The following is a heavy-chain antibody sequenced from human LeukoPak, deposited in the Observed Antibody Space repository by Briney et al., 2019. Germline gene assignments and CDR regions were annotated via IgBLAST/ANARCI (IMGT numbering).Heavy chain of an antibody. D-gene: IGHD2-2*01. CDR1: GFTFSSYG. V-gene: IGHV3-30*02. CDR2: IRYDGSNK. Sequence: GGSLRLSCAASGFTFSSYGMDWVRQAPGKGLEWVAYIRYDGSNKNYADSVKGRFTISRDNSKNTLYLQRSSLRAEDTAVYYCAKVVTGYCSTTSCPFDSWGQGTLVTVSS. J-gene: IGHJ4*02. CDR3: AKVVTGYCSTTSCPFDS.